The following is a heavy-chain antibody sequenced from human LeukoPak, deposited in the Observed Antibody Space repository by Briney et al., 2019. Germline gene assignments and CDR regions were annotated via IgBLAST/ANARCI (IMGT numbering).Heavy chain of an antibody. V-gene: IGHV4-34*01. CDR1: GGSLSGYW. D-gene: IGHD6-19*01. Sequence: PSETLSLTCAVYGGSLSGYWWDWIRQPPGKGLEWIGEINHSGSTNYNPSLKSRVTISVDTSKNQFSLKLSSVTAADTAVYYCARSLAGSAKVDYWGQGTLVTVSS. J-gene: IGHJ4*02. CDR2: INHSGST. CDR3: ARSLAGSAKVDY.